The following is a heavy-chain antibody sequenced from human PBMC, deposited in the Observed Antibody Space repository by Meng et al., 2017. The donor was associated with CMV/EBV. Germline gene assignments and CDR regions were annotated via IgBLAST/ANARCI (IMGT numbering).Heavy chain of an antibody. J-gene: IGHJ3*02. CDR1: GGSISSGDYY. D-gene: IGHD3-22*01. CDR3: ARGGGSSGYLDAFDI. V-gene: IGHV4-30-4*08. CDR2: IYYSGST. Sequence: LRLSCTVSGGSISSGDYYWSWIRQPPGKGLEWIGYIYYSGSTCYNPSLKSRVTISVDTSKNQFSLKLSSVTAADTAVYYCARGGGSSGYLDAFDIWGQGTMVTVSS.